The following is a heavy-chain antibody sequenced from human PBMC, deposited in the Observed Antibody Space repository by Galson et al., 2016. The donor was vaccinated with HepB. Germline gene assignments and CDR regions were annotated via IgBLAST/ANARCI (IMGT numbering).Heavy chain of an antibody. CDR3: ARDKLLAWYFFDY. D-gene: IGHD3/OR15-3a*01. V-gene: IGHV1-2*02. CDR1: GYTFSGYY. CDR2: INPHTGGT. Sequence: SGYTFSGYYMHWVRQAPGQGLEWMGWINPHTGGTNFAQKFQGRVTLTLDRSITTAYMELSRLKSDDTAVYYCARDKLLAWYFFDYWGQGTLVTVSS. J-gene: IGHJ4*02.